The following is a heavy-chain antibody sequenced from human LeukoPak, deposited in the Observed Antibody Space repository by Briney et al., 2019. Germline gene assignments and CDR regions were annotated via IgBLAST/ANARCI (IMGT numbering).Heavy chain of an antibody. V-gene: IGHV4-59*01. CDR2: IYYSATT. CDR1: GGSIRSGY. D-gene: IGHD3-16*01. Sequence: SETLSLTCTVSGGSIRSGYWSWIRQSPGKGLEWIGYIYYSATTHYTPSLQSRVTISVDTSKNQLSLQMTSVTAADTAVYYCARGAHGYVGWFDSWGQGTLVTVSS. J-gene: IGHJ5*01. CDR3: ARGAHGYVGWFDS.